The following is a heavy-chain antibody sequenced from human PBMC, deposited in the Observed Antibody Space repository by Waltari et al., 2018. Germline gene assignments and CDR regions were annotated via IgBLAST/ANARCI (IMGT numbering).Heavy chain of an antibody. Sequence: QVQLQESGPGLVKAAETLSLTCSVSRYSINAAFFLGWVRQTPGKGREWLGSISPSGESYYNPSLESRVSLSLDTSKNLFSLMLNSVTVADTAVYFCAREGLWGERAAFDVWGQGTVVTISS. CDR3: AREGLWGERAAFDV. J-gene: IGHJ3*01. CDR1: RYSINAAFF. V-gene: IGHV4-38-2*02. CDR2: ISPSGES. D-gene: IGHD7-27*01.